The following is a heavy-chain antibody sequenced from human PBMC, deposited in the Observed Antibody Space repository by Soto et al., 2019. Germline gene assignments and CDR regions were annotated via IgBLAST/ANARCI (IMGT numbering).Heavy chain of an antibody. V-gene: IGHV1-18*01. CDR2: ISAYNDNT. J-gene: IGHJ4*02. CDR1: GYTFTSYG. Sequence: ASVKVSCKASGYTFTSYGISWVRQAPGQGLEWMGWISAYNDNTNYAQKLQGRLTMTTDTSTSTAYMDLTTLRSDDTAVYFCARDPGAASFDFWAQGTLVTVSS. CDR3: ARDPGAASFDF. D-gene: IGHD2-15*01.